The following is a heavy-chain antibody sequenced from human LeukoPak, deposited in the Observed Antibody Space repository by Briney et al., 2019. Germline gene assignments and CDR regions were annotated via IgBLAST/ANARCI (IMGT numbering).Heavy chain of an antibody. CDR1: GFIFSNYE. J-gene: IGHJ4*02. CDR2: ISDHGKSR. CDR3: ARARIAAPLLDY. Sequence: PGGSLRLSCAASGFIFSNYEMNWVRQTPGKGLEWVSCISDHGKSRNYGDSVKGRFAISRDNAKNSLYLQMNSLRVEDTAVYFCARARIAAPLLDYWGRGSLVTVSS. D-gene: IGHD6-13*01. V-gene: IGHV3-48*03.